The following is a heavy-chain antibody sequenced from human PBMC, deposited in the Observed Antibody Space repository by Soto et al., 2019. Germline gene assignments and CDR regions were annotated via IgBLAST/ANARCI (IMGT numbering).Heavy chain of an antibody. CDR2: ISAYSGNT. D-gene: IGHD2-15*01. CDR1: VYTGPSYV. CDR3: ARLVVVVSTNAFDI. Sequence: ASVKVSFKASVYTGPSYVISWVRPAPGQGLEWMGWISAYSGNTNYAQKLQGRVTMTTDTSTSTAYMELRSLRSDDTAVYYCARLVVVVSTNAFDIWGQGTMVTVSS. J-gene: IGHJ3*02. V-gene: IGHV1-18*01.